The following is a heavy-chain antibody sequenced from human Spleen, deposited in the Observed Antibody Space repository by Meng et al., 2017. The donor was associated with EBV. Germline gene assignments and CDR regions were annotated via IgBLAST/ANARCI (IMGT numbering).Heavy chain of an antibody. J-gene: IGHJ5*02. CDR2: IIPISGTA. CDR1: GGTFRSYG. V-gene: IGHV1-69*01. D-gene: IGHD1-26*01. Sequence: QVQLVQSGAEVKKPGSSVKFSCKASGGTFRSYGISWVRQAPGQGLEWMGGIIPISGTAHYAQKFQHRVTITADESTNTAYMELSSLRSEDTAVYYCARGYYSGSLGWFDPWGQGTLVTVSS. CDR3: ARGYYSGSLGWFDP.